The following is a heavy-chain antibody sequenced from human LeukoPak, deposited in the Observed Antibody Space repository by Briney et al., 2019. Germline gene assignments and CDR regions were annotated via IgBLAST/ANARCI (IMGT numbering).Heavy chain of an antibody. CDR3: TKGQLTFDD. J-gene: IGHJ4*02. CDR1: GGSISSSSYY. V-gene: IGHV3-23*01. CDR2: ISNGRGST. Sequence: ETLSLTCTVSGGSISSSSYYWGWIRQPPGKGLEWVASISNGRGSTYYTDSVKGRFNISKDNSKNTLYLQMNSLRAEDTAVYYCTKGQLTFDDWGQGTLVTVSS. D-gene: IGHD3-9*01.